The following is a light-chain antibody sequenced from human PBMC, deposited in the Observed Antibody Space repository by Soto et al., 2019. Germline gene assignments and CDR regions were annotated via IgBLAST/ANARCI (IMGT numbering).Light chain of an antibody. J-gene: IGLJ1*01. V-gene: IGLV7-46*01. CDR1: TGAVTSGHY. CDR2: DTS. Sequence: QAVVTQEPSLTVSPGGTVTLTRGSSTGAVTSGHYPHWFQQKPGQAPRTLIYDTSIRHSCTPARFSGSLLGGKAALTLSGAQTEDKADYYCLVIFTGVGEVFGTGTKVTVL. CDR3: LVIFTGVGEV.